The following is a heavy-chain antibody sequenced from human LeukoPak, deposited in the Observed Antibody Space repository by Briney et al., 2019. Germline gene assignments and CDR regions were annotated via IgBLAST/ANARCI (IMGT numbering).Heavy chain of an antibody. D-gene: IGHD6-19*01. CDR2: ISGSGGST. CDR3: AKDLGSGKPYYFDN. J-gene: IGHJ4*02. V-gene: IGHV3-23*01. CDR1: GFTFSSYA. Sequence: GGSLRLSCAASGFTFSSYAISWVRQAPGKGLDWVSGISGSGGSTYYADSVKGRFTISRDNSRNTLYLQMNSLRAEDTAVYFCAKDLGSGKPYYFDNWGQGTLVTVSS.